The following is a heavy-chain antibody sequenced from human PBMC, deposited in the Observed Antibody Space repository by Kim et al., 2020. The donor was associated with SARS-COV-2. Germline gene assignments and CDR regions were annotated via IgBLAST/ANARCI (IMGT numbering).Heavy chain of an antibody. Sequence: ADSAKGRFTISRDNSKNTLYLKMNTLGAEDTAVYYCAKDFGRYASSNFDYWGQGTLVTVSS. D-gene: IGHD6-6*01. CDR3: AKDFGRYASSNFDY. V-gene: IGHV3-23*01. J-gene: IGHJ4*02.